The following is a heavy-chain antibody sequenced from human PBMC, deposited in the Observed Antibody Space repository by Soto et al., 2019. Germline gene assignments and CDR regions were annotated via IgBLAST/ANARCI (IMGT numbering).Heavy chain of an antibody. Sequence: EVQLVESVGGLVKPGGSLTLSCAASGFAFRSYNMNWVRQAPGKGLEWVAPISSGSSNIYYADSVKGRFTISRDNAKNSLFLQMDSLRAEDSAVYYCASATVVAATFDFWGQGTLVTVSS. CDR1: GFAFRSYN. V-gene: IGHV3-21*01. CDR3: ASATVVAATFDF. J-gene: IGHJ4*02. CDR2: ISSGSSNI. D-gene: IGHD2-15*01.